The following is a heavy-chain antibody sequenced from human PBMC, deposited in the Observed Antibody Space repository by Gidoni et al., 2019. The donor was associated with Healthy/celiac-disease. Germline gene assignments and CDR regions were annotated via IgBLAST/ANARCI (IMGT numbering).Heavy chain of an antibody. J-gene: IGHJ4*02. CDR3: ARDRGSIDDY. Sequence: QVQLVESGVGVVQPGRSLRLSCAASGFTFISYAMHWVRQAPGKGLEWVAVISYEGSNKYYADSVKGRFTISRDNYKNTLYLQMNSLRAEDTAVYYCARDRGSIDDYWGQGTLVTVSS. CDR2: ISYEGSNK. CDR1: GFTFISYA. D-gene: IGHD2-15*01. V-gene: IGHV3-30-3*01.